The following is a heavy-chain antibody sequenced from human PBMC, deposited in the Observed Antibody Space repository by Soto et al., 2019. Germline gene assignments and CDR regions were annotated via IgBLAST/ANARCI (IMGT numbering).Heavy chain of an antibody. V-gene: IGHV1-24*01. CDR1: GYTLTELS. CDR3: ATGVGYYMDV. J-gene: IGHJ6*03. CDR2: FDPEDGET. Sequence: ASVKVSCEVSGYTLTELSMHWVRQAPGKGLEWMGGFDPEDGETIYAQKFQGRVTMTEDTSTDTAYMELSSLGSEDTAVYYCATGVGYYMDVWGKGTTVIVSS. D-gene: IGHD2-2*01.